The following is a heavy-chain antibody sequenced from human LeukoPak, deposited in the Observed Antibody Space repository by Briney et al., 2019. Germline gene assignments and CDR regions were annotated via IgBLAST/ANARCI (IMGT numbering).Heavy chain of an antibody. CDR3: ARGHHYYDSSAYYY. V-gene: IGHV3-74*01. Sequence: GGSVRLSCAASGFTFISYLMLWGRQAPGKGLVWFSRINSDGSTTTYAASVKGRFTISIDTAKNTLYLQMTSLRAADTAVYYCARGHHYYDSSAYYYWGQG. J-gene: IGHJ4*02. CDR1: GFTFISYL. CDR2: INSDGSTT. D-gene: IGHD3-22*01.